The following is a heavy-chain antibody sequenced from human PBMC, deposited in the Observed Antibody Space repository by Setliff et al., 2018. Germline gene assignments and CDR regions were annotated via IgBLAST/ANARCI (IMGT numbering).Heavy chain of an antibody. CDR2: IYYSGRT. Sequence: PSETLSLTCTVSSGSISSYYWSWIRQPPGKGLEWIGYIYYSGRTDYNPSLKSRVTISVDTSKNQFSLKLSSVTAADTAVYYCARHRDRLIPAPEFDFWGQGTLVTVSS. CDR1: SGSISSYY. J-gene: IGHJ4*02. D-gene: IGHD2-2*01. CDR3: ARHRDRLIPAPEFDF. V-gene: IGHV4-59*08.